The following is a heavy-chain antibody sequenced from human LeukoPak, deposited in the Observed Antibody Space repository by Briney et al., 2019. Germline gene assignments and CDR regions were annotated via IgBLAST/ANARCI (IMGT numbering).Heavy chain of an antibody. D-gene: IGHD5-18*01. Sequence: GGSLRLSCAASGFTFSSYSMNWVRQAPGKGLEWVSSISTSSSYIYYADSVKGRFTISRDNAKNSLYLQMNSLRAEDTAVYYCARDKVNTGLDAFDIWGQGQWSPSLQ. J-gene: IGHJ3*02. CDR1: GFTFSSYS. CDR2: ISTSSSYI. CDR3: ARDKVNTGLDAFDI. V-gene: IGHV3-21*01.